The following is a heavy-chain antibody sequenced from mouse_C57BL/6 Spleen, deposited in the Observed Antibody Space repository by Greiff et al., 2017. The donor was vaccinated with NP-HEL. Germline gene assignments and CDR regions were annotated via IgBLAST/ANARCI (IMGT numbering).Heavy chain of an antibody. CDR1: GYAFSSSW. J-gene: IGHJ2*01. V-gene: IGHV1-82*01. CDR3: ARRDWDVLDY. D-gene: IGHD4-1*01. Sequence: QVQLQQSGPELVKPGASVKISCKASGYAFSSSWMNWVKQRPGKGLEWIGRIYPGDGDTNYNGKFKGKATLTADKSSSTAYMQLSSLTSEDSAVYFCARRDWDVLDYWGQGTTLTVSS. CDR2: IYPGDGDT.